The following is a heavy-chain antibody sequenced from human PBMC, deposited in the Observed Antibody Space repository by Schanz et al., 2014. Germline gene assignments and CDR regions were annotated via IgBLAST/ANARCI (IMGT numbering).Heavy chain of an antibody. D-gene: IGHD5-18*01. V-gene: IGHV1-2*02. CDR2: INPSSGGT. Sequence: QVQLVQSGVEVKKPGASVKVSCKASGYSFTGYYMNWVRQAPGQGLEWMGWINPSSGGTNYAQKFQGSVSMTTATSTSTAYMELRSLRSDDTAVYYCARKDTAMVIDALVFQHWGQGTLVTVSS. J-gene: IGHJ1*01. CDR1: GYSFTGYY. CDR3: ARKDTAMVIDALVFQH.